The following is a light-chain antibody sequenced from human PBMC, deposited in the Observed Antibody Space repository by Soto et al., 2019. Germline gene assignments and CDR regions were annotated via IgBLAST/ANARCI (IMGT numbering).Light chain of an antibody. CDR2: DVS. CDR1: SSDVGGYNY. CDR3: SSDTSSSTDV. V-gene: IGLV2-14*01. Sequence: QSALTQPASVSGSPGQSITISCTGTSSDVGGYNYVSWYQQHPGKAPQLMIYDVSNRPSGVSNRFSGSKSGNTASLTISGLQAEDESDSYCSSDTSSSTDVFGTGTKLNVL. J-gene: IGLJ1*01.